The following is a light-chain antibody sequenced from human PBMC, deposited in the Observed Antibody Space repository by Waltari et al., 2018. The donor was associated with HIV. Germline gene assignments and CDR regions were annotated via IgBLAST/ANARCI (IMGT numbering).Light chain of an antibody. V-gene: IGLV2-23*02. CDR2: EVT. Sequence: QSALTQPASVSGSPGQSITISCTGTSSNVGSDGLVSWYQQHPGEAPKLIIYEVTKRPSGVLNRFSGSKSGNTASLTISGLQAEDEADYYCCSCPRSGIRYVFGTGTKVTVL. CDR3: CSCPRSGIRYV. CDR1: SSNVGSDGL. J-gene: IGLJ1*01.